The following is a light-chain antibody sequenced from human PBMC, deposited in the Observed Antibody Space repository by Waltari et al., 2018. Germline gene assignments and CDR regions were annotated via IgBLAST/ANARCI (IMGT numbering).Light chain of an antibody. CDR1: QSLLYDIDNKDY. J-gene: IGKJ2*02. CDR2: WAS. CDR3: QQYLRAPRT. Sequence: DIVMTQSPDSLAVSLGEGATINCKSSQSLLYDIDNKDYLAWYQQKPGQPPKLLIHWASTRESGVPDRFSGSGSGTDFTLTISSLQADDVAVYYCQQYLRAPRTFAQGTGLEIK. V-gene: IGKV4-1*01.